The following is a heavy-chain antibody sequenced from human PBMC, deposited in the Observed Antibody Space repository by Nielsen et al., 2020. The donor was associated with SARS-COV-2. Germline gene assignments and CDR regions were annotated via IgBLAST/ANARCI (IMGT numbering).Heavy chain of an antibody. Sequence: GGSLRLSCAASGFTFSTYSMTWVRQAPGKGLEWVSGIGGTGVSDSSANTYYAESVRGRFTISRDNSKNTLYLQMNSLRAEDTAIYYCAKAFYDSWSGYYTFDYWGQGTLVTVSS. CDR1: GFTFSTYS. V-gene: IGHV3-23*01. J-gene: IGHJ4*02. D-gene: IGHD3-3*01. CDR2: IGGTGVSDSSANT. CDR3: AKAFYDSWSGYYTFDY.